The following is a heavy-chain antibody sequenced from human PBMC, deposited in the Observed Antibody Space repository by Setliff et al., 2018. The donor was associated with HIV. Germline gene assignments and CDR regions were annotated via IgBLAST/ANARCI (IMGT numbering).Heavy chain of an antibody. D-gene: IGHD3-3*01. CDR3: ARGANFWSGYDS. V-gene: IGHV4-38-2*01. CDR2: IYHSGST. J-gene: IGHJ4*02. CDR1: AYSLSGGYY. Sequence: PSETLSLTCAVSAYSLSGGYYWGWIRQPPGKGLEWIGSIYHSGSTYYNPSLKSRVTLSVDTSKNQFSLKLSSVTAADTAVYYCARGANFWSGYDSWGQGTLVTVSS.